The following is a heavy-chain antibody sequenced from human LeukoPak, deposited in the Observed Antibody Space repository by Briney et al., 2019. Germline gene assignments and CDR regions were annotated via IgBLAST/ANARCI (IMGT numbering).Heavy chain of an antibody. CDR3: ARLNYDILTGLNWFDP. Sequence: GGSLRLSCAASGFTFSSYEMNWVRQAPGKWLGWVSYISSSGSTIYYADSVKGRFTSSRDNAKNSLYLQMNSLRAEDTAVYYCARLNYDILTGLNWFDPWGQETLVTVSS. D-gene: IGHD3-9*01. J-gene: IGHJ5*02. V-gene: IGHV3-48*03. CDR2: ISSSGSTI. CDR1: GFTFSSYE.